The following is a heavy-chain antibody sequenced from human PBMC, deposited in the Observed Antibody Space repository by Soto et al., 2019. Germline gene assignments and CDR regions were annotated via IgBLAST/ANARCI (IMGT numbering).Heavy chain of an antibody. CDR3: AKDTEQWLPVGNFDY. J-gene: IGHJ4*02. Sequence: GGSLRLSCAASGFTFSIYAISLVLQAPGKGLEGVSIISGSGGSTYYADSVKGRFTISRDNSKDTLYLQMNSLRAEDTAVYYCAKDTEQWLPVGNFDYWGQGTLVTVSS. D-gene: IGHD6-19*01. CDR1: GFTFSIYA. V-gene: IGHV3-23*01. CDR2: ISGSGGST.